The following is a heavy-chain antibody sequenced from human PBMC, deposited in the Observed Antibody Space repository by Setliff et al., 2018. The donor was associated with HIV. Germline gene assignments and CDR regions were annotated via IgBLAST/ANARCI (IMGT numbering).Heavy chain of an antibody. CDR2: IYHRGGT. CDR1: GDSISSGSY. V-gene: IGHV4-38-2*02. CDR3: ARDLKQLAPYYYYYYGMDV. D-gene: IGHD6-13*01. J-gene: IGHJ6*02. Sequence: TSETLSLTCVVSGDSISSGSYWGWIRQPPGKGLEWIGSIYHRGGTYYNPSLKSRVTMSVDTSKNQFSLKLSSVTAADTAVYYCARDLKQLAPYYYYYYGMDVWGQGTTVTVSS.